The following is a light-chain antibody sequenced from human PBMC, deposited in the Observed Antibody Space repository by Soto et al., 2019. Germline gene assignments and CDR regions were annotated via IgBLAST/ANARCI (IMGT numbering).Light chain of an antibody. V-gene: IGLV1-44*01. Sequence: QSVLTQPPSASGTPGQRVTISCSGSSSNIGSKSVSWYQQVPGTAPKLLIFSNTLRPSGVPERFSGSTSGTSASLAISGLQSEDEADYYCAAWDDSLNGGVFGGGTKLT. CDR1: SSNIGSKS. J-gene: IGLJ3*02. CDR2: SNT. CDR3: AAWDDSLNGGV.